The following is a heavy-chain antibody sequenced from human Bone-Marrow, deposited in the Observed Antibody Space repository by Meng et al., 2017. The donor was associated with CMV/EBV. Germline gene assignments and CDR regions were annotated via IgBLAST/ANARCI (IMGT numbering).Heavy chain of an antibody. V-gene: IGHV4-59*01. J-gene: IGHJ6*02. CDR3: ARDGGVAGTTHTSQEKYYYYYGMDV. D-gene: IGHD1-7*01. CDR2: IYYSGST. Sequence: SETLSLTCTVSGGSISSYYWSWIRQPPGKGLEWIGYIYYSGSTNYNPSLKSRVTISVDTSKNQFSLKLSSVTAADTAVYYCARDGGVAGTTHTSQEKYYYYYGMDVWGQGTTVTFSS. CDR1: GGSISSYY.